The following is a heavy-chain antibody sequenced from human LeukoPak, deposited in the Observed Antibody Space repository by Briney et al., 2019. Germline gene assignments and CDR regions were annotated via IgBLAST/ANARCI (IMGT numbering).Heavy chain of an antibody. CDR3: TRGPPNWGYDY. V-gene: IGHV1-8*01. Sequence: GASVKVSCKASGYTFTSYDINWVRQATGQGLEWMGWMNPNSGNTGYAQKFQGRVTMTRSTSMSTAYMELSSLKSEDTAVYYCTRGPPNWGYDYWGQGTLVTVSS. D-gene: IGHD7-27*01. J-gene: IGHJ4*02. CDR2: MNPNSGNT. CDR1: GYTFTSYD.